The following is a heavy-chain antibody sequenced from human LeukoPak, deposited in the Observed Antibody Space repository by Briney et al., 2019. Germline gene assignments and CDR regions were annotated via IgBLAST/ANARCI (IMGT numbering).Heavy chain of an antibody. J-gene: IGHJ6*03. CDR1: AYTFTSYY. CDR3: ARDRWPGGFYYYMDV. CDR2: INPDSGDT. V-gene: IGHV1-2*02. D-gene: IGHD3-16*01. Sequence: SVKXSCKASAYTFTSYYIHWMRQAPGQGLEWMGCINPDSGDTNYAQRFQDRVTMTRDTSISTAYMELSRLTSDDTAVYFCARDRWPGGFYYYMDVWGKGTTVIISS.